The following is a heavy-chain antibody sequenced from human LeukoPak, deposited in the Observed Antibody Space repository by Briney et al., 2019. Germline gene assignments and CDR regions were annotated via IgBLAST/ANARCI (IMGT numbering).Heavy chain of an antibody. CDR2: IYSGGST. D-gene: IGHD6-19*01. V-gene: IGHV3-66*01. J-gene: IGHJ6*02. CDR1: GFTVSSNY. Sequence: GGSLRLSCAASGFTVSSNYMSWVRQAPGKGLEWVSVIYSGGSTYYADSVKGRFTISRDNSKNTLYLQMNSLRAEDTAVYYCAREMIGYNSALDGMDVWGQGTTVTVSS. CDR3: AREMIGYNSALDGMDV.